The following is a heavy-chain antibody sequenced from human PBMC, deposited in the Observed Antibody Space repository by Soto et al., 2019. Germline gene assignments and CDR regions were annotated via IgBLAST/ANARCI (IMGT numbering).Heavy chain of an antibody. V-gene: IGHV3-30*18. J-gene: IGHJ6*02. Sequence: QVQLVESGGGVVQPGRSLRLSCAASGFTFSSYGMHWVRQAPGKGLEWVAVISYDGSNKYYADSVKGRFTISRDNSKNILYLQMNSLRAEDTHVYYCAKSIAYCGGDCYSLYYYGMDVWGQGTTVTVSS. D-gene: IGHD2-21*02. CDR1: GFTFSSYG. CDR2: ISYDGSNK. CDR3: AKSIAYCGGDCYSLYYYGMDV.